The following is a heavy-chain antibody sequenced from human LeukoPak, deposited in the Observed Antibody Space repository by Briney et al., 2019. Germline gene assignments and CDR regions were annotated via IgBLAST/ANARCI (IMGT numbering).Heavy chain of an antibody. V-gene: IGHV1-46*01. J-gene: IGHJ6*02. CDR3: ARVQGNIPNYYYGMDV. Sequence: ASVKVSCKASGYTFTSYYMHWVRQAPGQGLEWMGIINPSGGSTSYAQKFQGRVTMTRDTSTSTVYTELSSLRSEDTAVYYCARVQGNIPNYYYGMDVRGQGTTVTVSS. CDR2: INPSGGST. D-gene: IGHD2/OR15-2a*01. CDR1: GYTFTSYY.